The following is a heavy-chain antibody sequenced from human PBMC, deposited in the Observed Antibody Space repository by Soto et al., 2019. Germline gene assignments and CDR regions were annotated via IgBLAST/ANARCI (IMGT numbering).Heavy chain of an antibody. CDR1: GFTFSSYG. Sequence: QVQLVESGGGVVQPGRSLRLSCAASGFTFSSYGMHWVRQAPGKGLEWVAVISYDGSNKYYADSVNVRFTISRDNSKNTLLLQMSSLGAEDTAVYCGATHPVRLGHDCGDYWGQGTLVTVSS. CDR2: ISYDGSNK. V-gene: IGHV3-30*03. CDR3: ATHPVRLGHDCGDY. D-gene: IGHD2-21*02. J-gene: IGHJ4*02.